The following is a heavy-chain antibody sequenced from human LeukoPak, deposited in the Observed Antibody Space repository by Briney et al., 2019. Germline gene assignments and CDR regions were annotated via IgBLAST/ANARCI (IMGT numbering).Heavy chain of an antibody. J-gene: IGHJ3*02. Sequence: SETLSLTCTVSGYSISSGYYWGWIRQPPGKGLEWIGSIYHSGSTYYNPSLKSRVTISVDASKNQFSLRLSSVTAADTAVYYCARRVDIWGQGTMVTVSS. CDR3: ARRVDI. CDR1: GYSISSGYY. V-gene: IGHV4-38-2*02. CDR2: IYHSGST.